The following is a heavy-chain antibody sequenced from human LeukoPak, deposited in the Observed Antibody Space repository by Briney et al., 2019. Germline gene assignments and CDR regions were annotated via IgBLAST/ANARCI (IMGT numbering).Heavy chain of an antibody. J-gene: IGHJ6*03. Sequence: GASVKVSCKASGYTFTSYDINWVRQAPGQGLEWMGWMNPNSGNTGYAQKFQGRVTITRNTSISTAYMELSRLRSEDTAVYYCARQGGATTVFQPNYYMDGWGKGTTVTISS. CDR1: GYTFTSYD. D-gene: IGHD4-11*01. CDR3: ARQGGATTVFQPNYYMDG. V-gene: IGHV1-8*03. CDR2: MNPNSGNT.